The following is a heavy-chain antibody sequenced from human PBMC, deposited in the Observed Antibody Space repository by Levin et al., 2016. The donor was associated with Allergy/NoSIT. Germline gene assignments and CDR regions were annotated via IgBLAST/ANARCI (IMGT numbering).Heavy chain of an antibody. D-gene: IGHD4-17*01. CDR2: LSGRGDSA. CDR1: GFAFSDHA. V-gene: IGHV3-23*01. J-gene: IGHJ4*02. CDR3: ARDPSTYGDYGYLDF. Sequence: GESLKISCEASGFAFSDHAMTWVRQAPEGGLEWVSTLSGRGDSAFYADSVKGRFTISRDNSKRLFFLQMNNLRAEDAAVYFCARDPSTYGDYGYLDFWGQGTRVTVSS.